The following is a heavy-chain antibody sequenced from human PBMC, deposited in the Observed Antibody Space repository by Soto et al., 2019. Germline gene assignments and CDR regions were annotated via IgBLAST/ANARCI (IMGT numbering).Heavy chain of an antibody. CDR3: AKAAFVDIVATFQGYFDS. Sequence: QITLKESGPTLMKPTQTLTLTCTFSGFSLSTSGVGVGWIRQPPGKALEWLALIYCDDDKRYSPFLKSRLTIIKDTSKNQVVLTMTNMDPVDTATYYCAKAAFVDIVATFQGYFDSWGQGTLVTVSS. CDR1: GFSLSTSGVG. V-gene: IGHV2-5*02. CDR2: IYCDDDK. D-gene: IGHD5-12*01. J-gene: IGHJ4*02.